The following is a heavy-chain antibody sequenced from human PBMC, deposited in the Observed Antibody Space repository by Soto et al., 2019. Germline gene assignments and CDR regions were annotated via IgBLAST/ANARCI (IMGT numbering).Heavy chain of an antibody. D-gene: IGHD1-7*01. J-gene: IGHJ4*02. CDR1: GFSLGTSGEG. V-gene: IGHV2-5*02. Sequence: QITLRESGPTLVKPTQTLTLTCTFSGFSLGTSGEGVGWIRQPPRKALEWLATLYWDGDKRYSPSLRSRLTTXKDTSESQVVLTMTNMDAADTATYFCAHRKRTITVATYFDYWGLGSLVTVSS. CDR3: AHRKRTITVATYFDY. CDR2: LYWDGDK.